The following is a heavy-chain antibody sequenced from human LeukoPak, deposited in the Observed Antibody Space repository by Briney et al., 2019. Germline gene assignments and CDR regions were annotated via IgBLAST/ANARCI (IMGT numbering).Heavy chain of an antibody. J-gene: IGHJ3*02. D-gene: IGHD3-22*01. CDR3: ATLPYYYDSGDAFDI. Sequence: GESLKISCKGSGYTFTSYWIGWVRQMPGKGLEWMGIIYPGDSDTRYSPSFQGQVTISADKSISTAYLQWSSLKASDTAMYYCATLPYYYDSGDAFDIWGQGTMVTVSS. CDR2: IYPGDSDT. V-gene: IGHV5-51*01. CDR1: GYTFTSYW.